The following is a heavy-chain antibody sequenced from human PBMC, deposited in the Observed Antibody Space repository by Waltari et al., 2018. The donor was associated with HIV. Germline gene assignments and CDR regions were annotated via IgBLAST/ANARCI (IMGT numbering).Heavy chain of an antibody. CDR1: GFIFSNYD. Sequence: QVRLVESGGGVVQPGRSLRLSCATSGFIFSNYDIHWVRQAPGKGLEWVASMWYDGSVKNYADSVKGRFTISRDNSQNTAYLQMNTLRVDDTAIYYCARGGPSSTSWYMWFDPWGQGTLVTVSS. CDR2: MWYDGSVK. J-gene: IGHJ5*02. D-gene: IGHD2-2*01. V-gene: IGHV3-33*01. CDR3: ARGGPSSTSWYMWFDP.